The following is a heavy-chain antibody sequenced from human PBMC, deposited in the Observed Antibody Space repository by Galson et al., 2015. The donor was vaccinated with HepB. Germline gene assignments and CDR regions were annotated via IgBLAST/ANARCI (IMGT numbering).Heavy chain of an antibody. CDR3: ARVDIGDYGDYRQAFDI. J-gene: IGHJ3*02. D-gene: IGHD4-17*01. CDR2: IIPIFGTA. Sequence: SVKVSCKASGGTFSSYAISWVRQAPGQGLEWMGGIIPIFGTANYAQKFQGRVTITADESTSTAYMELSSLRSEDTAVYYCARVDIGDYGDYRQAFDIWGQGTMVTVSS. V-gene: IGHV1-69*13. CDR1: GGTFSSYA.